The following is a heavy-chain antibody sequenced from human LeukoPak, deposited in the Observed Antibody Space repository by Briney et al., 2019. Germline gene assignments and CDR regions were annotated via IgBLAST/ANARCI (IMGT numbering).Heavy chain of an antibody. CDR2: IIPILGIA. D-gene: IGHD1-1*01. CDR1: GGTFSSYA. J-gene: IGHJ6*02. Sequence: SVKVSCKASGGTFSSYAISWVRQAPGQGLEWMGRIIPILGIANYAQKFQGRVTITADESTSTAYMELSSLRSEDTAVYYCARPTGTTRYGMDVWGQGTTVTVSS. CDR3: ARPTGTTRYGMDV. V-gene: IGHV1-69*04.